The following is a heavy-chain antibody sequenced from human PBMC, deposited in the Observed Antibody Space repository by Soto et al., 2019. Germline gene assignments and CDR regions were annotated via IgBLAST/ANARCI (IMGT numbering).Heavy chain of an antibody. V-gene: IGHV1-69*06. Sequence: WASVKVSCKASGGTFSSYAISWVRQAPGQGLEWMGGIIPIFGTANYAQKFQGRVTITADKSTSTAYMELSSLRSDDTAVYYCARVVPGAEAWFGPWGQGTLVTVSS. CDR2: IIPIFGTA. J-gene: IGHJ5*02. CDR3: ARVVPGAEAWFGP. CDR1: GGTFSSYA. D-gene: IGHD2-2*01.